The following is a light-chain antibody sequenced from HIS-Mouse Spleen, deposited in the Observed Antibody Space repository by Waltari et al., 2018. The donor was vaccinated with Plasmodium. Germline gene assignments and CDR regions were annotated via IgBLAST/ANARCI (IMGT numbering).Light chain of an antibody. CDR1: SSNIGSNT. CDR3: AAWDDSLNGWV. V-gene: IGLV1-44*01. J-gene: IGLJ3*02. Sequence: QSVLTQPPSASGTPGQRVTISCSGSSSNIGSNTVNWYQQLPGTAPKLLIYSNNRRPSGVPDRFSVSKSSTSASLAISGLQSEDEADYYCAAWDDSLNGWVFGGGTKLTVL. CDR2: SNN.